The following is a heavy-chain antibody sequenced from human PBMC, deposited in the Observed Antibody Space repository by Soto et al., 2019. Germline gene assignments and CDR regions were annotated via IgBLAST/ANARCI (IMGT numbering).Heavy chain of an antibody. CDR3: ARHFLPPYTAMVSFGY. V-gene: IGHV4-34*01. CDR1: GGSCSGYY. CDR2: IYYSGST. Sequence: SETMSLTCAVYGGSCSGYYWSWILQHPGKGLEWIGEIYYSGSTNYNPSLKSRVTISVDTSKNQFSLKLSSVTAADTAVYYCARHFLPPYTAMVSFGYWGQGTLVTVSS. D-gene: IGHD5-18*01. J-gene: IGHJ4*02.